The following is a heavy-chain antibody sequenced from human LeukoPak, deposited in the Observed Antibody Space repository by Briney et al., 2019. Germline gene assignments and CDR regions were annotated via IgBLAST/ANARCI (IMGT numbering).Heavy chain of an antibody. Sequence: PSETLSVTCSVSGVRISSRSYYWGWIRQPPGKGLEGIGSMYFSGTTYYNPSLKRRVTMSVHTPENHLSLTLTSVTATATAIYYCASHLRFGSSALPRDVFDIWGRGTVVSVSS. CDR1: GVRISSRSYY. D-gene: IGHD1-26*01. CDR3: ASHLRFGSSALPRDVFDI. J-gene: IGHJ3*02. V-gene: IGHV4-39*02. CDR2: MYFSGTT.